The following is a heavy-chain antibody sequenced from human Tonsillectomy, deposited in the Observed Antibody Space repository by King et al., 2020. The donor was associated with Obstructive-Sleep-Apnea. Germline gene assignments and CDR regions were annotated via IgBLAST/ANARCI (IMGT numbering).Heavy chain of an antibody. J-gene: IGHJ4*02. CDR1: GFTFSNFG. Sequence: VQLVESGGGVVQPGRSLRLSCAASGFTFSNFGMSWVRQAPGKGLEWVAVISYNGSNIYYADPVKGRFTISRDNSRNTLYLQMNSLRAEETAVYYCAKDLAYGSGWYDGDYWGQGSRVTVSS. CDR2: ISYNGSNI. D-gene: IGHD6-13*01. CDR3: AKDLAYGSGWYDGDY. V-gene: IGHV3-30*18.